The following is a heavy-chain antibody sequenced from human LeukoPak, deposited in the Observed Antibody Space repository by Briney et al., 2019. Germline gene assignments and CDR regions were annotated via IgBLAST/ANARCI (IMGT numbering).Heavy chain of an antibody. CDR3: AREHFVADYARYYFHY. Sequence: SQTLSLTCTVSGGSVSSGSYFWSWIRQPAGKGLEWIGRIYTRGNTNYNPSLKSRVTISIDTPKNQFSLRLSSVTAADTAVYYCAREHFVADYARYYFHYWGRGTLVTVSS. D-gene: IGHD4-17*01. CDR1: GGSVSSGSYF. V-gene: IGHV4-61*02. CDR2: IYTRGNT. J-gene: IGHJ4*02.